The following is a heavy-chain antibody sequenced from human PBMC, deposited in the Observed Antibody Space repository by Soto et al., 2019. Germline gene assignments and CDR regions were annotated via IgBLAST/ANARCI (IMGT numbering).Heavy chain of an antibody. J-gene: IGHJ6*02. Sequence: GGSLRLSCAASGFTFSSYAMSWVRQAPGKGLEWVSAISGSGGSTYYADSVKGRFTISRDNSKNTLYLQMNSLRAEDTAVYYCARGSWEGYSSSPRARNYYYYGMDVWGQGTTVTVSS. V-gene: IGHV3-23*01. D-gene: IGHD6-6*01. CDR1: GFTFSSYA. CDR2: ISGSGGST. CDR3: ARGSWEGYSSSPRARNYYYYGMDV.